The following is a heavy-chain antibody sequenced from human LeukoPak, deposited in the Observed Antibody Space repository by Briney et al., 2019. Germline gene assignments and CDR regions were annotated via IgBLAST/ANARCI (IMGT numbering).Heavy chain of an antibody. V-gene: IGHV3-23*01. D-gene: IGHD6-19*01. J-gene: IGHJ4*02. CDR1: GFTFNSHA. Sequence: GGSLRLSCAASGFTFNSHAMYWVRQAPGKGLEWVSGIVGSGGSSYYAESVRGRFTISRDNSKNTVHLQVNSLRDEDTAVYYCAKTTFGYSSGRSPGWPVDYWGQGTVVTVSS. CDR2: IVGSGGSS. CDR3: AKTTFGYSSGRSPGWPVDY.